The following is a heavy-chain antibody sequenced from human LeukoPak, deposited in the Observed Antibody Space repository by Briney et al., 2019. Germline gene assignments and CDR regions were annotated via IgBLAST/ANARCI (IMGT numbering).Heavy chain of an antibody. Sequence: SVKVSCKASGGTLSSYTVSWVRQAPGQGLEWMGGIIPAFGTASYAPRFQGRVTITADESTSTVYMELSSLTSDDTAVYYCATRYTSWGQGTLVTVSS. V-gene: IGHV1-69*13. D-gene: IGHD5-18*01. J-gene: IGHJ4*02. CDR2: IIPAFGTA. CDR1: GGTLSSYT. CDR3: ATRYTS.